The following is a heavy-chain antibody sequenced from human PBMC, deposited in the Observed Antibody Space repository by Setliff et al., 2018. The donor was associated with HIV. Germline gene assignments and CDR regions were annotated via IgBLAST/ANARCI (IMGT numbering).Heavy chain of an antibody. CDR1: GYTFTSYG. J-gene: IGHJ4*02. V-gene: IGHV1-18*01. CDR3: ARGTDFWSGSSNFDY. D-gene: IGHD3-3*01. Sequence: ASVKVSCKASGYTFTSYGISWVRQAPGQGLEWMGWISAYNGNTNYAQKLQGRVTITADEATTTAYMELSSLRSDDTAIYFCARGTDFWSGSSNFDYWGQGTQVTVSS. CDR2: ISAYNGNT.